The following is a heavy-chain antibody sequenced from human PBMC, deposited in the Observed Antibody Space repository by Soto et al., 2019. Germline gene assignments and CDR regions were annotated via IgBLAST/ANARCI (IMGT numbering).Heavy chain of an antibody. Sequence: EASVKVSCKASAYTFTGYYMHWVRQAPGQGLEWMGWINPNSGGTNYAQKFQGRVTMTRDTSISTAYMELSRLRSDDTAVYYCARGVGKTIASRFDSWGQGTLVTVSS. CDR2: INPNSGGT. V-gene: IGHV1-2*02. J-gene: IGHJ4*02. D-gene: IGHD6-6*01. CDR1: AYTFTGYY. CDR3: ARGVGKTIASRFDS.